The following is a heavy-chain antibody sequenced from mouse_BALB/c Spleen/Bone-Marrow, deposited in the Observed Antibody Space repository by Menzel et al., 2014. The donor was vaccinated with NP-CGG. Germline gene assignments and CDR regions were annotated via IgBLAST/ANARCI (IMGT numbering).Heavy chain of an antibody. CDR2: INPSNGGT. D-gene: IGHD2-4*01. J-gene: IGHJ3*01. Sequence: VQLQQSGAELVKPGASVKLSCKASGYTFTSYYMYWVKQRPGQGLEWIGEINPSNGGTNFNEKFKSRATLTVDKSSSTAYMQLSSLTSEDSAVYYCARGRDYDVFSYWGQGTLVTASA. CDR3: ARGRDYDVFSY. CDR1: GYTFTSYY. V-gene: IGHV1S81*02.